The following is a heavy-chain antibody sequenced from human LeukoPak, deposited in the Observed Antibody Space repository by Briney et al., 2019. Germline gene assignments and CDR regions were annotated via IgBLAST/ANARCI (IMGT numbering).Heavy chain of an antibody. CDR3: TSSSWDD. J-gene: IGHJ4*02. CDR1: GFTVSSKY. V-gene: IGHV3-66*01. CDR2: IYSDGNT. Sequence: PGGSLRLSCAAFGFTVSSKYMSWVRRPPGTGLEWVSVIYSDGNTYYADSVKGRFTISRDNSKNTVYLQMNSLRAEDTAVYYCTSSSWDDWGQGTLVTVSS. D-gene: IGHD6-13*01.